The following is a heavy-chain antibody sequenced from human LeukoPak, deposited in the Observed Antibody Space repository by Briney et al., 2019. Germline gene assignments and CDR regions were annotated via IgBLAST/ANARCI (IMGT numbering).Heavy chain of an antibody. CDR3: AKATSGSYYGGYFDY. V-gene: IGHV3-23*01. D-gene: IGHD1-26*01. CDR2: ISGSGGST. J-gene: IGHJ4*02. Sequence: GGSLRLSCAASGFTFSSYAMSWVRRAPGKGLEWVSAISGSGGSTYYADSVKGRFTISRDNSKNTLYLQMNSLRAEDTAVYYCAKATSGSYYGGYFDYWGQGTLVTVSS. CDR1: GFTFSSYA.